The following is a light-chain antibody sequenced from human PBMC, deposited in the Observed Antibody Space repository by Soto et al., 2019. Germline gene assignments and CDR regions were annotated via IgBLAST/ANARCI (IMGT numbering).Light chain of an antibody. V-gene: IGLV1-40*01. J-gene: IGLJ1*01. Sequence: QSVLTQPPSVSGAPGQRVTISCTGSSSNIGAGFDVHWYQQLPGAAPKLLIYGNDNRPSGVPDRFSGSKSGTSASLAITGLQAEDEADYYCQSFDSRLGDYVFGTGTKVTVL. CDR2: GND. CDR1: SSNIGAGFD. CDR3: QSFDSRLGDYV.